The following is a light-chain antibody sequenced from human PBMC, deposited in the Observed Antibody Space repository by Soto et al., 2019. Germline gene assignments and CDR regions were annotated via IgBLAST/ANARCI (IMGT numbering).Light chain of an antibody. CDR1: QSVSTN. Sequence: EIVMTQSPATLSVSPGASATLSCRASQSVSTNLAWYQQKPGQVPRVLIYGASTRATEIPDRFSGSGSGTDFTLTISRLEPEDFAVYYCQQHDNSPWMFGQGTKVDI. CDR2: GAS. V-gene: IGKV3D-15*02. CDR3: QQHDNSPWM. J-gene: IGKJ1*01.